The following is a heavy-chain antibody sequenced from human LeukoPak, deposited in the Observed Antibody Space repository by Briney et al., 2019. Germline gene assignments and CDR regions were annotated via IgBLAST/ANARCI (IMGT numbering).Heavy chain of an antibody. CDR1: GASISSYY. CDR2: IYTSADT. D-gene: IGHD1-1*01. V-gene: IGHV4-4*07. Sequence: SETLSLTCNVSGASISSYYWSWIRQPAGKGLEWIGRIYTSADTNYSPSFKSRATISIDRSKNQFSLNLPSVTAADTAVYYCARDRIWNDAGHDPFDIWGQGTMVTVSS. CDR3: ARDRIWNDAGHDPFDI. J-gene: IGHJ3*02.